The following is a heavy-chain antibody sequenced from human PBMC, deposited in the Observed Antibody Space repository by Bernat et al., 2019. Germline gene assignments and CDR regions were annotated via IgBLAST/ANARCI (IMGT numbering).Heavy chain of an antibody. Sequence: EVQLVESGGGLVQPGGSLRLSCAASGFTLSSEEMNWVRQAPGKGREYVSAISSNGGSTYYANSVQGRFTISRDNSKNTLYLQMGSLRAEDMAVYYCASGDIVVVVAATLFGSMNVWGQGTTVTVSS. D-gene: IGHD2-15*01. CDR1: GFTLSSEE. V-gene: IGHV3-64*01. J-gene: IGHJ6*02. CDR3: ASGDIVVVVAATLFGSMNV. CDR2: ISSNGGST.